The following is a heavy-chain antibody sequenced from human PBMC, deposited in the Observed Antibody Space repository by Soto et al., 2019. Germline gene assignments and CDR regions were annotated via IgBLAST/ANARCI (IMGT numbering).Heavy chain of an antibody. CDR2: INTGNGNT. J-gene: IGHJ6*02. V-gene: IGHV1-3*04. D-gene: IGHD3-10*01. CDR1: GYTFTSYA. Sequence: ASVKVSCKASGYTFTSYAIHWVRQAPGQRLEWMAWINTGNGNTKYSQKFQGRVTITRDTSASTAYMELSSLRSEDTAVYYCARVSGTYPYYGMDVWGQGTTVTVSS. CDR3: ARVSGTYPYYGMDV.